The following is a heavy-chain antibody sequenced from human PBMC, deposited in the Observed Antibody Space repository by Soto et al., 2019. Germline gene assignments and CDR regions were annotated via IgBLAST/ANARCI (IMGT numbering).Heavy chain of an antibody. D-gene: IGHD3-10*01. CDR1: GFTFSSYV. J-gene: IGHJ6*02. Sequence: EVQLLESGGGLVQPGGYLRLSCAASGFTFSSYVINWVRLAPGKGLEWVSSISGSGSNTYYADSVKGRFTISRDNSNDTLYLQMNSLRAEDTAIYYCAHPYYSGSSYYGIDVWGRGTTVTVSS. CDR2: ISGSGSNT. V-gene: IGHV3-23*01. CDR3: AHPYYSGSSYYGIDV.